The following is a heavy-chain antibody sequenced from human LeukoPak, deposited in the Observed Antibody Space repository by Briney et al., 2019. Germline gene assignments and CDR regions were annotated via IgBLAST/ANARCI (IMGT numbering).Heavy chain of an antibody. J-gene: IGHJ2*01. CDR1: GGSISSSTYY. CDR3: ARGGRSLVAAQFDL. D-gene: IGHD2-15*01. Sequence: SETLSLTCTVSGGSISSSTYYWVWIRQPPGKGLEWIGSSYYTGSTYYNPSLKSRVTISVDTSKNQFSLRLSSVTAADTAVYYCARGGRSLVAAQFDLWGRGTLVTVSS. V-gene: IGHV4-39*01. CDR2: SYYTGST.